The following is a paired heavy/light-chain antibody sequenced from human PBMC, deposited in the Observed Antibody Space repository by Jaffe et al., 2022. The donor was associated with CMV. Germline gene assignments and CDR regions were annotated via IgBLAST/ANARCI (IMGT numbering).Light chain of an antibody. CDR2: DVS. Sequence: QSALTQPASVSGSPGQSITISCTGTSSDIGGYKYVSWYQQHPGKAPRLMIYDVSNRPSGVSNRFSGSKSGNTASLTISGLQAEDEADYYCSSYTSSSTWVFGGGTKLTVL. CDR3: SSYTSSSTWV. V-gene: IGLV2-14*03. J-gene: IGLJ3*02. CDR1: SSDIGGYKY.
Heavy chain of an antibody. D-gene: IGHD6-19*01. V-gene: IGHV3-23*04. CDR1: GFTFRSYA. J-gene: IGHJ3*02. Sequence: EVQLVESGGGLVQPGGSLRLSCAASGFTFRSYAMSWVRQAPGKGLEWVSLSGSGGSIYYADSVKGRFTISRDNSKNTLYLQMNTLRVEDTAVYHCAKGVYSSGWLDGFDIWGQGTMVTVSS. CDR2: LSGSGGSI. CDR3: AKGVYSSGWLDGFDI.